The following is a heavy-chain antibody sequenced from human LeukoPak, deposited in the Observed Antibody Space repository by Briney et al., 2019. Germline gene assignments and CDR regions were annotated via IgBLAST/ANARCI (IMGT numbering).Heavy chain of an antibody. Sequence: EASVKVSCKAYGYTFTSYGISWVRQAPGQGLEWMGWISAYNGNTNYAQKLQGRVTMTTDTSTSTAYMELRSLRSDDTAVYYCARDSNYYDSSGYSDWGQGTLVTVSS. J-gene: IGHJ4*02. D-gene: IGHD3-22*01. CDR3: ARDSNYYDSSGYSD. CDR1: GYTFTSYG. V-gene: IGHV1-18*01. CDR2: ISAYNGNT.